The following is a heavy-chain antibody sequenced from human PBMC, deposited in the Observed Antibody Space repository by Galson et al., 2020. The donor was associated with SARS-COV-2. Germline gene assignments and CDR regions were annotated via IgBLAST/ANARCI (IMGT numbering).Heavy chain of an antibody. V-gene: IGHV1-18*01. CDR1: GYKFTRYG. J-gene: IGHJ4*02. D-gene: IGHD3-10*01. CDR3: ARYEYGPGFDS. Sequence: ASVKVSCKASGYKFTRYGIGWVRQAPGQGLEWMGWINAYSGDINYASKFQGRVTMTTDTSTSTGYMELRGLKSDDTAVYYCARYEYGPGFDSWGQGTLVTVSS. CDR2: INAYSGDI.